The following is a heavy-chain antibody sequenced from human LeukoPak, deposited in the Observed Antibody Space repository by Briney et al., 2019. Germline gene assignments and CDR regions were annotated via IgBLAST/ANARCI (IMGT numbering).Heavy chain of an antibody. J-gene: IGHJ3*02. CDR1: GGSISSNGYY. CDR3: GRNRNGGSSSGSFYM. Sequence: PSETLSLTCTVSGGSISSNGYYWGWIRQPPGKGLEWIGSFYYTGSTFYSPSLKGRVTISVDTSKNQFSLKLSSVTAADTAVSFCGRNRNGGSSSGSFYMWDQGTMVTLSS. V-gene: IGHV4-39*07. D-gene: IGHD3-22*01. CDR2: FYYTGST.